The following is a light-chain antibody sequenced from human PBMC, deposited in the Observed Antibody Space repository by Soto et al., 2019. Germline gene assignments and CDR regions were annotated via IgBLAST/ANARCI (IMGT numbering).Light chain of an antibody. V-gene: IGKV1-33*01. CDR3: QQYDNLPLT. CDR1: QDIIYY. J-gene: IGKJ4*01. Sequence: DIQMTQSPSSLSASVGDRVTITCQASQDIIYYLNWYQQKPGRAPKLLIYDASNLEEGVPSRFSGSGSGTVYTFTISRLQPEDVATYYCQQYDNLPLTFGGGTKAEI. CDR2: DAS.